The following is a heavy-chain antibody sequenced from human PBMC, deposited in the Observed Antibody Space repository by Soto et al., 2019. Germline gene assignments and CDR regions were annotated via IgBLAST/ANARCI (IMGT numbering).Heavy chain of an antibody. CDR3: AKGITIFGVAGFDY. Sequence: EVQLLESGGGLVQPGGSLRLSCAASGFTFSSYAMSWVRQAPGKGLEWVSAIRGSDGSTYYADCVKGRFTVSRDNSKNTLYLQMNTLRAEDTAVYYCAKGITIFGVAGFDYWGQGTLVTVSS. CDR1: GFTFSSYA. J-gene: IGHJ4*02. CDR2: IRGSDGST. V-gene: IGHV3-23*01. D-gene: IGHD3-3*01.